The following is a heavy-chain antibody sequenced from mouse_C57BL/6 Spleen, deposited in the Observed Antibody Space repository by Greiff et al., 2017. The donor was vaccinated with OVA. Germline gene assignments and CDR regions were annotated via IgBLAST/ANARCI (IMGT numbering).Heavy chain of an antibody. J-gene: IGHJ1*03. CDR2: IDPANGNT. CDR1: GFNIKNTY. CDR3: ALYYYGSSYWYFDV. D-gene: IGHD1-1*01. Sequence: EVQLKESVAELVRPGASVKLSCTASGFNIKNTYMHWVKQRPEQGLEWIGRIDPANGNTKYAPKFQGKATITADTSSNTAYLQLSSLTSEDTAIYYCALYYYGSSYWYFDVWGTGTTVTVSS. V-gene: IGHV14-3*01.